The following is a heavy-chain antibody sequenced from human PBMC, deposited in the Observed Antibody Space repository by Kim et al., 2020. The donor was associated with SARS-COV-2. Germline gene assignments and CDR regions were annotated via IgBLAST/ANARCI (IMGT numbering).Heavy chain of an antibody. CDR2: IDPSDSYT. CDR1: GYSFTSYW. V-gene: IGHV5-10-1*01. Sequence: GESLKISCKGSGYSFTSYWITWVRQMPGKGLEWMWRIDPSDSYTKYSPSFQGHVTISADRSITTAYLQWSSLKASDTAMYYCAKLQVGPGHYSYGMDVWGQGTTVTVSS. CDR3: AKLQVGPGHYSYGMDV. J-gene: IGHJ6*02. D-gene: IGHD1-1*01.